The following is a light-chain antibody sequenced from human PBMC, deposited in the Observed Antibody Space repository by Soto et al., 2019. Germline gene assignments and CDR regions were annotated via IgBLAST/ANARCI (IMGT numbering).Light chain of an antibody. CDR1: QGIRNF. Sequence: DIQMTQSPSSLSASVGDAVTITCRASQGIRNFLAWYQQKPGEVPKLLIYAASTLQSGVPSRFSGSVSGTDFTLTISSLQPEDVATYYWQEYRSAPRMYTFGQGTKVDIK. CDR2: AAS. CDR3: QEYRSAPRMYT. J-gene: IGKJ2*01. V-gene: IGKV1-27*01.